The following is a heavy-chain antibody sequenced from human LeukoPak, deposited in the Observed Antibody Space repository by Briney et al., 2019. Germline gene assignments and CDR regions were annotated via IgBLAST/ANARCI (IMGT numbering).Heavy chain of an antibody. CDR2: ISSSSSYI. D-gene: IGHD5-12*01. CDR1: GFTFSSYS. CDR3: ARDLLVATIGSGMDV. V-gene: IGHV3-21*01. J-gene: IGHJ6*02. Sequence: PGGSLRLSCAASGFTFSSYSMNWVRQAPGKGLEWVSSISSSSSYIYYADSVKGRFTISRDNAKNSLYLQMNSLRAEDTAVYYCARDLLVATIGSGMDVWGQGTTVTVSS.